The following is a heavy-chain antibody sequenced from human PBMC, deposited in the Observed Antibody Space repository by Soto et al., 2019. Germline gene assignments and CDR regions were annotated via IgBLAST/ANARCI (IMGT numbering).Heavy chain of an antibody. Sequence: ASVKVSCKASGYTFTGFGISWVRQAPGQGLEWMGWISVYNGNTNYAQKFQDRVTVTTDTSTNTAYMELRSLRSDDTAVYYCVRDDPGEPLDYFYYYGMDVWGQGTTVTVSS. CDR1: GYTFTGFG. CDR3: VRDDPGEPLDYFYYYGMDV. V-gene: IGHV1-18*01. J-gene: IGHJ6*02. D-gene: IGHD3-16*01. CDR2: ISVYNGNT.